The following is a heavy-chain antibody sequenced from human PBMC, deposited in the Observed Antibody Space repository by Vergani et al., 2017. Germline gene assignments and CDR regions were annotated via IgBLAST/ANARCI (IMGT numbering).Heavy chain of an antibody. CDR1: GYSFTSYW. CDR3: ARLSDYYDSSGYYSRPYYFDY. Sequence: EVQLVQSGAEVKKPGESLKISCKGSGYSFTSYWIGWVRQMPGKGLEWMGIIYPGDSDIRYSPSCQGQVTISADKSISTAYLQWSSLKASYTAMYYCARLSDYYDSSGYYSRPYYFDYWGQGTLVTVSS. V-gene: IGHV5-51*01. J-gene: IGHJ4*02. D-gene: IGHD3-22*01. CDR2: IYPGDSDI.